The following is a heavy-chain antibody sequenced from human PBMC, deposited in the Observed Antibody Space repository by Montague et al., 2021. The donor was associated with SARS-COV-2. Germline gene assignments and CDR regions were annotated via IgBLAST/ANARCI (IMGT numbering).Heavy chain of an antibody. CDR1: GGSISSSSYY. D-gene: IGHD6-19*01. J-gene: IGHJ4*02. Sequence: TLSLTCTVSGGSISSSSYYWSWIRQPAGKGLEWIGRISISGSTXYNPSLKSRVTISVDTSKNQFSLKLSSVTAADTAVYYCARDIAVAGLFDYWGQGTLVTVSS. CDR3: ARDIAVAGLFDY. CDR2: ISISGST. V-gene: IGHV4-61*02.